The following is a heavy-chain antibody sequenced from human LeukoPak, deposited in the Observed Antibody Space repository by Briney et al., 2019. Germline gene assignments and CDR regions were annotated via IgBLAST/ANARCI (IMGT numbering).Heavy chain of an antibody. CDR1: GFTFSSYW. CDR2: LNNDGSST. Sequence: GGSLRLSCAASGFTFSSYWMHWVRQAPGKGLVWVSRLNNDGSSTNYADSVKGRFTISRDNAKNTLYLQMNSLRAEDTAVYYCARDQSIAGPTTADYWGQGTLVTVSS. J-gene: IGHJ4*02. V-gene: IGHV3-74*01. D-gene: IGHD1-26*01. CDR3: ARDQSIAGPTTADY.